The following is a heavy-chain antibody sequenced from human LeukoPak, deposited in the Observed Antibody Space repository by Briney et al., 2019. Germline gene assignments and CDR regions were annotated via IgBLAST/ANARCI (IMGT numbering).Heavy chain of an antibody. D-gene: IGHD1-26*01. CDR1: GFTFSSYS. CDR2: ISISSSTI. V-gene: IGHV3-48*04. Sequence: GGSLRLSCAASGFTFSSYSMNWVRQAPGKGLEWVSYISISSSTIYYADSVKGRFTISRDNAKNSLYLQMNSLRAEDAAVYYCARGGVITSYAFEIWGQGAMVTVSP. J-gene: IGHJ3*02. CDR3: ARGGVITSYAFEI.